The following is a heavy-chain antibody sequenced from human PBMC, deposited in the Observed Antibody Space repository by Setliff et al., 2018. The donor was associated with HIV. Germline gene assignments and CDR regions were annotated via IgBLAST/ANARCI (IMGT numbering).Heavy chain of an antibody. Sequence: RASVKVSCKTSGGTFSSYGISWVRQAPGQGLEWMGGIIPMFGTGFYAQKFQGRVTITTDESRSTAYMELSSLSSEDTAVFYCARVGHSSSYHHYGMDVWGQGTTVTVSS. CDR1: GGTFSSYG. CDR3: ARVGHSSSYHHYGMDV. CDR2: IIPMFGTG. J-gene: IGHJ6*02. V-gene: IGHV1-69*05. D-gene: IGHD6-13*01.